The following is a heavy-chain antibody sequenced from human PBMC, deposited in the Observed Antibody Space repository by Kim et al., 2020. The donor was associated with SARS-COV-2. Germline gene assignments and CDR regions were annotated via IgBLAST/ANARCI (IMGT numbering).Heavy chain of an antibody. CDR2: IYYSGST. Sequence: SETLSLTCTVSGGSVSSGSYYWSWIRQPPGKGLEWIGYIYYSGSTNYNPSLKSRVTISVDTSKNQFSLKLSSVTAADTAVYYCAGDGSGRDDAFDIWGQGTMVTVSS. D-gene: IGHD3-10*01. J-gene: IGHJ3*02. CDR1: GGSVSSGSYY. V-gene: IGHV4-61*01. CDR3: AGDGSGRDDAFDI.